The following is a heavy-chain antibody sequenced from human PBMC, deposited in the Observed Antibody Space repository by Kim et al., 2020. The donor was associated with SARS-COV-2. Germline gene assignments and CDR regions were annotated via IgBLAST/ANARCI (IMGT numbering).Heavy chain of an antibody. CDR2: IYSGGST. V-gene: IGHV3-53*01. CDR3: ARPTVGANHGMDV. J-gene: IGHJ6*02. D-gene: IGHD1-26*01. Sequence: GGSLRLSCAASGFTVSSNYMSWVRQAPGKGLEWVSLIYSGGSTYYADSVKGRFTISRDNSKNTLYLQLNSLRAADTAAYYCARPTVGANHGMDVWGQGTTVTVSS. CDR1: GFTVSSNY.